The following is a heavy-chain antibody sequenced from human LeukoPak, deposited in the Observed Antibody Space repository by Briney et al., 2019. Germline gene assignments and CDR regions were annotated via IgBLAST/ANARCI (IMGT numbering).Heavy chain of an antibody. D-gene: IGHD6-13*01. CDR3: ARGRRYSSSWYRGPEHRDAFDI. Sequence: SETLSLTCTVSGGSISSYYWSWIRQPPGKGLEWIGYIYYSGSTNYNPSLKSRVTISVDTSKNQFSLKLSSVIAADTAVYYRARGRRYSSSWYRGPEHRDAFDIWGQGTMVTVSS. V-gene: IGHV4-59*01. CDR2: IYYSGST. CDR1: GGSISSYY. J-gene: IGHJ3*02.